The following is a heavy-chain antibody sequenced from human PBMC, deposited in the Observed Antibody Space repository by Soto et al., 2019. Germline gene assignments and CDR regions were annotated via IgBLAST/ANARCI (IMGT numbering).Heavy chain of an antibody. Sequence: ASVKVSCKASRYTFTIYYMHWVRQAPGQGLEWMGMINPSRGSTSYAQKFQGRVTMTRDTSTSTVYMELSSLRSEDTAVYYCAREFGPPPGRYYYDTADTANWFDPWGQGTLVTVSS. CDR1: RYTFTIYY. D-gene: IGHD3-22*01. V-gene: IGHV1-46*01. CDR3: AREFGPPPGRYYYDTADTANWFDP. CDR2: INPSRGST. J-gene: IGHJ5*02.